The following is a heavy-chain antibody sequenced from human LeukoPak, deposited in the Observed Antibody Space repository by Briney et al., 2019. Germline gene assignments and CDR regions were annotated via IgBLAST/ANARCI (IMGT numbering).Heavy chain of an antibody. CDR3: ARVRGSYFAFDI. V-gene: IGHV4-59*12. D-gene: IGHD1-26*01. CDR2: IYYSGST. J-gene: IGHJ3*02. CDR1: GGSISSYY. Sequence: PSETLSLTCTVSGGSISSYYWSWIRQPPGKGLEWIGNIYYSGSTYYNPSLKSRVTISVDTSKNQFSLKLSSVTAADTAVYYCARVRGSYFAFDIWGQGTMVTVSS.